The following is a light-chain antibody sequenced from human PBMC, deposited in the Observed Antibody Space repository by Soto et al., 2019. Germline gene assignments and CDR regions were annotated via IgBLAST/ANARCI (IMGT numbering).Light chain of an antibody. CDR1: QSVLYTSNNKNY. CDR3: QQYVSLPYT. V-gene: IGKV4-1*01. CDR2: WAS. Sequence: DIVMTQSPDSLPVSLGERATINCKSSQSVLYTSNNKNYLAWYQQKPGQSPKLLIYWASTRESGVPDRFSGSGSGTDFTLTISSLQAEDVAVYYCQQYVSLPYTFGQGTKLEIK. J-gene: IGKJ2*01.